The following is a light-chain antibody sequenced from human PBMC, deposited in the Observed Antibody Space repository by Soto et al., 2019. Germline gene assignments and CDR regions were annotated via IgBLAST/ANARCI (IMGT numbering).Light chain of an antibody. CDR2: AAS. CDR1: QSISSY. CDR3: QQSYSTPLT. Sequence: DIQMTQSPSSLSASVGDRVTITCRASQSISSYLNWYQQKPGKAPKLLTYAASSLQSGVPSRFSGSGSGTDFTLTISSLQPEDFATYYYQQSYSTPLTFGGGTKVEIK. J-gene: IGKJ4*01. V-gene: IGKV1-39*01.